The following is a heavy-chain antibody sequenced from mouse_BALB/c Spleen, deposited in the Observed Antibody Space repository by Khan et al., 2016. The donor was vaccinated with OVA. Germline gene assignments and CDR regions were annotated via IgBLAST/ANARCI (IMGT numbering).Heavy chain of an antibody. J-gene: IGHJ2*02. CDR1: GFTFSRYP. D-gene: IGHD1-1*01. V-gene: IGHV5-6-5*01. CDR2: IGSGGST. Sequence: EVELMESGGGLVKPGGSLKLSCAASGFTFSRYPMSWVRQTPEKRLEWVASIGSGGSTYHPDSVKGRFTISRDNARNILFLQMSSLRSEDTAMYFCARVNGSSGVDYWGQGTSLTVSS. CDR3: ARVNGSSGVDY.